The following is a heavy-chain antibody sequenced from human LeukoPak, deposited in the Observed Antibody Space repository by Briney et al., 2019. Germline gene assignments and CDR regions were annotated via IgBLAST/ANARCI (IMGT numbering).Heavy chain of an antibody. CDR2: MKEDGSEK. CDR3: ARGVYEFDY. Sequence: GGSLRLSCAASGFTFSSYWMSWVRQAPGKGLEWVANMKEDGSEKYYVDSVKGRFTISRDNVKNSLYLQMDSLRAEDTAVYYCARGVYEFDYWGQGTLVTVSS. D-gene: IGHD6-6*01. V-gene: IGHV3-7*01. J-gene: IGHJ4*02. CDR1: GFTFSSYW.